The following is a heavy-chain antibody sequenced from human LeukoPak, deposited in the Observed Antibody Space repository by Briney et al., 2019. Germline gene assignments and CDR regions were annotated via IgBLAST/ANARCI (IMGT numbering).Heavy chain of an antibody. CDR3: ARVDHSSGYFYGMDV. V-gene: IGHV4-4*02. Sequence: SETLSLTCAVSGGSISSSNWWSWVRQPPGKGLEWIGEIYHSGSTNYNPSLKSRVTISVDKSKNQFSLKLSSVTAADTAVYYCARVDHSSGYFYGMDVWGQGTTVTVSS. J-gene: IGHJ6*02. CDR1: GGSISSSNW. CDR2: IYHSGST. D-gene: IGHD3-22*01.